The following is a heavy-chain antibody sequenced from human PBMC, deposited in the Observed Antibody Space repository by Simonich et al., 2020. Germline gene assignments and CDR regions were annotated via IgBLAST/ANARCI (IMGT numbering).Heavy chain of an antibody. CDR2: INSEGSST. Sequence: EVQLVESGGGLVQPGGSLRLSCAASGFTFSSYWMHWVRQAPGKGRVWVSRINSEGSSTSYADSGKGRFTISRDNAKNTLYLQMNSLRAEDTAVYYCARDYSNYDAFDIWGQGTMVTVSS. CDR1: GFTFSSYW. CDR3: ARDYSNYDAFDI. D-gene: IGHD4-4*01. V-gene: IGHV3-74*01. J-gene: IGHJ3*02.